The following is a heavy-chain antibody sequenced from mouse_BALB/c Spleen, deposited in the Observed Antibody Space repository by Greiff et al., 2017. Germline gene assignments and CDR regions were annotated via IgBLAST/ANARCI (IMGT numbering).Heavy chain of an antibody. V-gene: IGHV5-12-2*01. Sequence: DVKLVESGGGLVQPGGSLKLSCAASGFTFSSYTMSWVRQTPEKRLEWVAYISNGGGSTYYPDTVKGRFTISRDNAKNTLYLQMSSLKSEDTAMYYCARGYGNYAMDYWGQGTSVTVSS. CDR2: ISNGGGST. CDR3: ARGYGNYAMDY. CDR1: GFTFSSYT. J-gene: IGHJ4*01. D-gene: IGHD2-10*02.